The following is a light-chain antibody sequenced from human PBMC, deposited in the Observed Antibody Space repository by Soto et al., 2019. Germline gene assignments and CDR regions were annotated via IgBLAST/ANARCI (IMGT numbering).Light chain of an antibody. J-gene: IGKJ2*01. CDR3: QPANSFPYT. V-gene: IGKV1-12*01. Sequence: DIQMTQSPSSVSTSVGDRVTITCRASQDITSWLAWYQQKPGKAPKLLIYAASSLQSGVPSRFSGSGSGTDFTLTISSLQPEDFATYYCQPANSFPYTFGQGTKLEIK. CDR1: QDITSW. CDR2: AAS.